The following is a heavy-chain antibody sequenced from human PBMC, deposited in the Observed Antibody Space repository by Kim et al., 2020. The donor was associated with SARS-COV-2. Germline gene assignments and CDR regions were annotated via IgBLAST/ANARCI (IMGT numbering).Heavy chain of an antibody. CDR3: ARDVQYFDWLFEPYPHDY. V-gene: IGHV3-21*01. CDR2: ISSSSSYI. J-gene: IGHJ4*02. CDR1: GFTFSSYS. D-gene: IGHD3-9*01. Sequence: GGSLRLSCAASGFTFSSYSMNWVRQAPGKGLEWVSSISSSSSYIYYADSVKGRFTVSRDNAKNSLYLQMNSLRAEDTAVYYCARDVQYFDWLFEPYPHDYWGQGTLVTVSS.